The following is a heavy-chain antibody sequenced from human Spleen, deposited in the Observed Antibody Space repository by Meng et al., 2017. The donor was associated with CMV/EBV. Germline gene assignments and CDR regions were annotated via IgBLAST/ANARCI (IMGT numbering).Heavy chain of an antibody. Sequence: LSCAASGFTFSSYSMNWVRQAPGKGLEWVSSISSSSSYIYYADSVKGRFTISRDNAKNSLYLQMNSLRAEDTAVYYCARDNGENFDPWGQGTLVTVSS. D-gene: IGHD3-10*01. CDR2: ISSSSSYI. CDR3: ARDNGENFDP. CDR1: GFTFSSYS. V-gene: IGHV3-21*01. J-gene: IGHJ5*02.